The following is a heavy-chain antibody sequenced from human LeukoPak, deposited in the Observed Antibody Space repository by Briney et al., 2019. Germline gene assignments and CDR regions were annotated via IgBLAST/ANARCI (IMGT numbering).Heavy chain of an antibody. D-gene: IGHD3-22*01. J-gene: IGHJ4*02. CDR2: IYYSGST. CDR3: ARVGSSGYYYY. V-gene: IGHV4-59*01. CDR1: GGSISSYY. Sequence: SETLSLTCTVSGGSISSYYWSWIRQPPGKGLEWIGYIYYSGSTNYNPSLKSRATISVDTSKNQFSLKLSSVTAADTAVYYCARVGSSGYYYYWGQGTLVTVSS.